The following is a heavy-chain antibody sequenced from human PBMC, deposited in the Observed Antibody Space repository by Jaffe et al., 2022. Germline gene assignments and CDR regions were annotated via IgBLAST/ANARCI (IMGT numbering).Heavy chain of an antibody. CDR1: GGSFSGYY. CDR2: INHSGST. D-gene: IGHD3-22*01. J-gene: IGHJ2*01. V-gene: IGHV4-34*01. Sequence: QVQLQQWGAGLLKPSETLSLTCAVYGGSFSGYYWSWIRQPPGKGLEWIGEINHSGSTNYNPSLKSRVTISVDTSKNQFSLKLSSVTAADTAVYYCARGLYDGGRGCGAHRKKKGCWYFDLWGRGTLVTVSS. CDR3: ARGLYDGGRGCGAHRKKKGCWYFDL.